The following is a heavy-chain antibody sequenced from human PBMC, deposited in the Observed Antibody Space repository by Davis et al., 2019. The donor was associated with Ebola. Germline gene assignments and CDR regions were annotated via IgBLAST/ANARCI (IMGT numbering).Heavy chain of an antibody. CDR2: IYSGGST. CDR3: ASSGPLSY. J-gene: IGHJ4*02. D-gene: IGHD1-14*01. CDR1: GFTFSSYA. V-gene: IGHV3-23*03. Sequence: PGGSLRLSCAASGFTFSSYAMSWVRQAPGKGLEWVSVIYSGGSTYYADSVKGRFTISRDNSKNTLYLQMNSLRAEDTAVYYCASSGPLSYWGQGTLVTVSS.